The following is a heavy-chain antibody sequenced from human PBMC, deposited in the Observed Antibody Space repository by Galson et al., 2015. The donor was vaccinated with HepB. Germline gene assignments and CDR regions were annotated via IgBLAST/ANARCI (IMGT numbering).Heavy chain of an antibody. Sequence: SLRLSCAASGFTFSNFAIHWVRQAPGKGLEWVAVISYDGSNKYYADSVRGRFTISRDNSKNTLYLQMNSLRGEDTAVYYCARASMVRGVITSYYYYYGMDVWGRGTTVTVSS. D-gene: IGHD3-10*01. CDR1: GFTFSNFA. CDR2: ISYDGSNK. CDR3: ARASMVRGVITSYYYYYGMDV. J-gene: IGHJ6*02. V-gene: IGHV3-30*04.